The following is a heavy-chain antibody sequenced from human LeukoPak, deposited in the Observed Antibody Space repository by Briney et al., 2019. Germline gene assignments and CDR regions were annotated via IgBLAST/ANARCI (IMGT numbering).Heavy chain of an antibody. CDR2: IWYDGSNK. Sequence: PGGSLRLSCAASGFTFSSYGMHWVRQAPGKGLEWVAVIWYDGSNKYYADSVKGRFTISRDNSKNTLYLQMNSLRAEDTAVYYCAKDRNPTISGLSADYWGQGTLVTVSS. J-gene: IGHJ4*02. V-gene: IGHV3-33*06. CDR1: GFTFSSYG. CDR3: AKDRNPTISGLSADY. D-gene: IGHD3-3*01.